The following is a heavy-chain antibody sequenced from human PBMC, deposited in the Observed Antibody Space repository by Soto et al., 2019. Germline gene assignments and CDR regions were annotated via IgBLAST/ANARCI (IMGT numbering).Heavy chain of an antibody. V-gene: IGHV1-69*11. Sequence: QVQLVQSGAEVKKPGSLLKISCKASGATYSPFIAYAISWLRQGPGQGLEWIGSSIPLGSSQHYAEGFQGRATISADGSTFTVSLELTDLASGDAAVYFCARSRDRCGGDCYSVYAAFDLWGQGTAVTVSS. D-gene: IGHD2-21*02. CDR1: GATYSPFIAYA. CDR2: SIPLGSSQ. CDR3: ARSRDRCGGDCYSVYAAFDL. J-gene: IGHJ3*01.